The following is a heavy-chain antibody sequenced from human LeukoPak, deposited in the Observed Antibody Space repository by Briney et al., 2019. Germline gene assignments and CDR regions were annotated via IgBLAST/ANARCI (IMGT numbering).Heavy chain of an antibody. CDR2: IYTSGST. Sequence: SETLSLTCTVSGGSISSYYWSWIRQPAGKGLEWIARIYTSGSTNYNPSLKSRVTMSVDTSKNQFSLKLSSVTAADTAVYYCARERSPRLFDLGSSGSYTHWGQGTLVTVSS. J-gene: IGHJ4*02. D-gene: IGHD3-10*01. CDR1: GGSISSYY. V-gene: IGHV4-4*07. CDR3: ARERSPRLFDLGSSGSYTH.